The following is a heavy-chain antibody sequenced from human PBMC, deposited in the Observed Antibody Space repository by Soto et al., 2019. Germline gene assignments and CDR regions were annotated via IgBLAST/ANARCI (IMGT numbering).Heavy chain of an antibody. V-gene: IGHV1-69*01. Sequence: QVQLVQSGAEVKKPGSSVKVSCKASGGTFSSYAISWVRQAPGQGLEWMGGIIPIFGTANYAQKFQGRVTITADESTSTAYMEVSSLRSEDTAVYYCASAAYCGGDCSVYYFDYWGQGTLVTVSS. CDR1: GGTFSSYA. J-gene: IGHJ4*02. CDR3: ASAAYCGGDCSVYYFDY. CDR2: IIPIFGTA. D-gene: IGHD2-21*02.